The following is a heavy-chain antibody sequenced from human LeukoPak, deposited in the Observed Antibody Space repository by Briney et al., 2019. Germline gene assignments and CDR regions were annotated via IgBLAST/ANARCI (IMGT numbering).Heavy chain of an antibody. CDR3: AKDNYDILTGSQAFDI. Sequence: GGSLRLPCAASGFTFSSYAMSWVRQAPGKGLEWVSAISGSGGSTYYADSVKGRFTISRDNSKNTLYLQMNSLRAEDTAVYYCAKDNYDILTGSQAFDIWGQGTMVTVSS. CDR1: GFTFSSYA. J-gene: IGHJ3*02. D-gene: IGHD3-9*01. V-gene: IGHV3-23*01. CDR2: ISGSGGST.